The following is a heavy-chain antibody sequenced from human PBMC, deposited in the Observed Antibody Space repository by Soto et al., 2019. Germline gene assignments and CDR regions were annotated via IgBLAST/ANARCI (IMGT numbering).Heavy chain of an antibody. CDR1: GYNLVDYY. V-gene: IGHV1-2*02. D-gene: IGHD6-6*01. J-gene: IGHJ4*02. CDR3: TRSIALAGTGAFDL. CDR2: INPSTGGP. Sequence: VHLVQAGAEVKKPGASLKVSCKASGYNLVDYYVHWVRQAPGQGLEWMGWINPSTGGPRYTQKFQGRVTITSDTSINTAYLEINRMNSYDTAVYFCTRSIALAGTGAFDLWGQRTLVTVSS.